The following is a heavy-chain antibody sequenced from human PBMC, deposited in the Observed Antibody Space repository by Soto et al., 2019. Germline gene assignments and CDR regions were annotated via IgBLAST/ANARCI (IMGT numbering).Heavy chain of an antibody. CDR1: GGSISRGGYS. J-gene: IGHJ4*02. V-gene: IGHV4-30-2*01. Sequence: QLQLQESGSGLVKPSQTLSLTCAVSGGSISRGGYSWSWIRQPPGKGLEWIGYIYHSGSTYYNPSVKSRVTISVDRSKNQFSLKLSYVTAADTAVYYCAAGGGLPRYYWGQGTLVTVSS. CDR3: AAGGGLPRYY. CDR2: IYHSGST. D-gene: IGHD1-26*01.